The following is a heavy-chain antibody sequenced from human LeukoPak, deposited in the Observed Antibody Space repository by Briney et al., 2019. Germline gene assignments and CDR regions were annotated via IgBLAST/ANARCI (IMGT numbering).Heavy chain of an antibody. D-gene: IGHD3-3*01. CDR2: IYHSGST. V-gene: IGHV4-38-2*02. CDR1: GYSISSGYY. CDR3: ARSNYDFWSGYYYYYYMDV. Sequence: SETLSLTCTVSGYSISSGYYWGWIRQPPGKGLEWIGSIYHSGSTNYNPSLKSRVTISVDTSKNQFSLKLSSVTAADTAVYYCARSNYDFWSGYYYYYYMDVWGKGTTVTVSS. J-gene: IGHJ6*03.